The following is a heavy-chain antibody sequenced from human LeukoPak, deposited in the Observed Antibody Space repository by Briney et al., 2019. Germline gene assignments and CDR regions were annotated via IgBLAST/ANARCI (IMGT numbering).Heavy chain of an antibody. CDR1: GYTFTGYY. V-gene: IGHV1-2*02. CDR2: INPNSGGT. J-gene: IGHJ4*02. Sequence: EASVKVSCKASGYTFTGYYMHWVRQAPGQGLEWMGWINPNSGGTNYAQKFQGRVTMTRDASISTAYMEPSRLRSDDTAVYYCARDPSGTTRDYWGQGTLVTVSS. D-gene: IGHD1-26*01. CDR3: ARDPSGTTRDY.